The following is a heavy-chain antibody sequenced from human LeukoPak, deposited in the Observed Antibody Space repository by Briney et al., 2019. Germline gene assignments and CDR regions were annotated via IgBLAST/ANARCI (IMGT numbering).Heavy chain of an antibody. D-gene: IGHD5-18*01. J-gene: IGHJ4*02. CDR2: INPNSGDT. Sequence: ASVKVSCKTSGYTFTGYYTHWVRQAPGQGLEWMGWINPNSGDTNYAQKFQGRVTMTRNTSISTAYMELSSLRSEDTAVYYCARGGGEDTAMDLDYWGQGTLVTVSS. V-gene: IGHV1-2*02. CDR3: ARGGGEDTAMDLDY. CDR1: GYTFTGYY.